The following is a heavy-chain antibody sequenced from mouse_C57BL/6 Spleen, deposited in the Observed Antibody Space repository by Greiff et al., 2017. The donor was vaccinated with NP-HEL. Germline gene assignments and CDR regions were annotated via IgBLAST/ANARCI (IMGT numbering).Heavy chain of an antibody. V-gene: IGHV1-82*01. CDR1: GYAFSSSW. CDR3: ARWDYGSSYRYAMDY. Sequence: VQLQESGPELVKPGASVKISCKASGYAFSSSWMNWVKQRPGKGLEWLGRIYPGDGDTNYNGKFKGKATLTADKSSSTAYMQLSSLTSEDSAVYFCARWDYGSSYRYAMDYWGQGTSVTVAS. D-gene: IGHD1-1*01. J-gene: IGHJ4*01. CDR2: IYPGDGDT.